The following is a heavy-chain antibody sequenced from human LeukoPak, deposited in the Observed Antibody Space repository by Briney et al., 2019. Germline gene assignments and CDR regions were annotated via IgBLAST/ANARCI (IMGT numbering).Heavy chain of an antibody. D-gene: IGHD1-26*01. Sequence: ASVKVSCKASGYTFTSYYMDWVRQAPGQGLEWMGIINPSGGSTSYAQKFQGRVTMTRDMSTSTVYMELRSLRSDDTAVYYCARGVGTSGGPFDYWGQGTLVAVSS. V-gene: IGHV1-46*01. J-gene: IGHJ4*02. CDR3: ARGVGTSGGPFDY. CDR2: INPSGGST. CDR1: GYTFTSYY.